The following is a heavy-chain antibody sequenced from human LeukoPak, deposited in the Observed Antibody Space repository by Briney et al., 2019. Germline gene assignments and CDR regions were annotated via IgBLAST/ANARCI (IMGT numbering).Heavy chain of an antibody. Sequence: GASVKVSCKASGYTFTGYYMHWVRQAPGQGLEWMVWINPNSGGTNYAQKFQGRVTMTRDTSISTAYMELSRLRSDDTAVYYCATLYCSSTSCLDPWGQGTLVTVSS. J-gene: IGHJ5*02. CDR2: INPNSGGT. CDR1: GYTFTGYY. D-gene: IGHD2-2*01. V-gene: IGHV1-2*02. CDR3: ATLYCSSTSCLDP.